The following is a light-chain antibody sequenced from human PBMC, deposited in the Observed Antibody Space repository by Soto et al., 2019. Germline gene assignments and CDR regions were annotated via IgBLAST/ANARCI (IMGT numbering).Light chain of an antibody. Sequence: IQLTQSPSSLSASVGDRVTITCRASQGINNYLGWYQQKPGKAPKLLIYAASTLLSGVPLRFSGSGSGTDFTLTISSLQPEDFATYYCQQLDRYPLTFGGGTKV. J-gene: IGKJ4*01. CDR2: AAS. CDR3: QQLDRYPLT. CDR1: QGINNY. V-gene: IGKV1-9*01.